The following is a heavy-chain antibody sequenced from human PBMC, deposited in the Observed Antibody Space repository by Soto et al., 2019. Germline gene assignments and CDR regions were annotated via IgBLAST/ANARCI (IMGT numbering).Heavy chain of an antibody. J-gene: IGHJ6*03. CDR2: ISAYNGNT. CDR1: GYTFTSYG. D-gene: IGHD3-3*01. V-gene: IGHV1-18*01. Sequence: ASVKVSCKASGYTFTSYGISWVRQAPGQGLEWMGWISAYNGNTNYAQKLQGRVTMTTDTSTSTAYTELRSLRSDDTAVYYCARARHYDFWSGPPLAYYMDVWGKGTTVTVSS. CDR3: ARARHYDFWSGPPLAYYMDV.